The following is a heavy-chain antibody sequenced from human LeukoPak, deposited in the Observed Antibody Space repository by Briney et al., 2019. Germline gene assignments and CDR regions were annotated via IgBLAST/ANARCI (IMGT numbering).Heavy chain of an antibody. CDR2: LIGSSGST. J-gene: IGHJ3*02. V-gene: IGHV3-23*01. CDR1: GFTSTNYA. CDR3: AISQGYSSSWSPGGEAFDI. D-gene: IGHD6-13*01. Sequence: PGGSLRLSCAASGFTSTNYAMNWVRQAPGKGLEWVSVLIGSSGSTDYADSVKGRFTISRDNSKNTLYLQMNSLRAEDTAVYYCAISQGYSSSWSPGGEAFDIWGQGTMVTVSS.